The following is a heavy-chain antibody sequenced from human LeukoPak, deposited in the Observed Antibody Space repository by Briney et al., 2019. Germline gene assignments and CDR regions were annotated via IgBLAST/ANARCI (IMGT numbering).Heavy chain of an antibody. CDR2: IHTSGST. D-gene: IGHD3-10*01. V-gene: IGHV4-4*07. J-gene: IGHJ5*01. Sequence: SETLSLTCSVSGGSISSNYWSWIRQPAAKGLEWIGRIHTSGSTNYNPSLNSRVTMSVDTSKNQFSLKLSSVTAADTAVYYCARVFSGSYDSWGQGTLVTVSS. CDR3: ARVFSGSYDS. CDR1: GGSISSNY.